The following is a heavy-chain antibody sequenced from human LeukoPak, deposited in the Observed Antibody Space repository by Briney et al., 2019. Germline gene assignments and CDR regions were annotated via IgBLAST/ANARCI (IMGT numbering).Heavy chain of an antibody. CDR3: AKDGTDPGIAAAGDFDY. Sequence: GGSLRLSCAASGFTFSSYAMSWVRQAPGKGLEWVSAISGSGGSTYYADSVKGRFTISRDNSKNTLYLQMNSLRAEDTAVYYCAKDGTDPGIAAAGDFDYWGQGTLVTVSS. V-gene: IGHV3-23*01. J-gene: IGHJ4*02. D-gene: IGHD6-13*01. CDR2: ISGSGGST. CDR1: GFTFSSYA.